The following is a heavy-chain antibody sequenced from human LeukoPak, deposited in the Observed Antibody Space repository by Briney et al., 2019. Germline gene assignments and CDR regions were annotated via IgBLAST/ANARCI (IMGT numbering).Heavy chain of an antibody. J-gene: IGHJ3*02. Sequence: GGSLRLSCVASGLTFSNYAMTWVRQAPGKGLEWVSTIGGGPVYYADSVKGRFTISRDNSKNTLFLQMNSLRAEDTATYYCAKDSYSHNGIYDALDIWGQGTMVTVSS. V-gene: IGHV3-23*01. CDR3: AKDSYSHNGIYDALDI. CDR1: GLTFSNYA. D-gene: IGHD2-8*01. CDR2: IGGGPV.